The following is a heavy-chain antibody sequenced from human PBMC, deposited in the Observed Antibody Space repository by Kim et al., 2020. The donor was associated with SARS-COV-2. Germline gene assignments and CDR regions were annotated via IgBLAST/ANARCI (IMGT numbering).Heavy chain of an antibody. Sequence: GGSLRLSCAASGFTFSDYYMTWVRQAPGKGLEWVSYISSSGSYVNYADSVKGRFTISRDNAKNSLYLQMSSLRAEDTALYYCARVPFRDLSAYYFDLWGQGTLVTVSS. CDR2: ISSSGSYV. J-gene: IGHJ4*02. V-gene: IGHV3-11*01. CDR1: GFTFSDYY. D-gene: IGHD3-16*02. CDR3: ARVPFRDLSAYYFDL.